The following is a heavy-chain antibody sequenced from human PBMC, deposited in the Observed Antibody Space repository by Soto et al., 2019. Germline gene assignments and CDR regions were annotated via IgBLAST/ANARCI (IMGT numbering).Heavy chain of an antibody. J-gene: IGHJ4*02. CDR1: GDTFNFYT. CDR3: ATSFGSGSRDFDY. CDR2: FNPILSFS. Sequence: QVQLVQSGAEVKKPGSSVKVSCKASGDTFNFYTINWVRQAPGLGLEWMGRFNPILSFSNSALKFQGRVTXTXDXXTSTAYMVLSSLRSEDTAIYYCATSFGSGSRDFDYWGQGALVTVSS. V-gene: IGHV1-69*02. D-gene: IGHD3-10*01.